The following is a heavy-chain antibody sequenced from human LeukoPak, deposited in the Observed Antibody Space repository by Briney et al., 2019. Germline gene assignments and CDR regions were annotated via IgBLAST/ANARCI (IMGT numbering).Heavy chain of an antibody. Sequence: GGSLRLSCAASGFTFSSYEMNWVRQAPGKGLEWVSYISSSGSTIYYADSVKGRFTISRDNAKNSLYLQMNSLRAEDTAVYYCARDGHLSGWNYYFDYWGQGTLVIVSS. D-gene: IGHD1-7*01. CDR1: GFTFSSYE. CDR3: ARDGHLSGWNYYFDY. V-gene: IGHV3-48*03. J-gene: IGHJ4*02. CDR2: ISSSGSTI.